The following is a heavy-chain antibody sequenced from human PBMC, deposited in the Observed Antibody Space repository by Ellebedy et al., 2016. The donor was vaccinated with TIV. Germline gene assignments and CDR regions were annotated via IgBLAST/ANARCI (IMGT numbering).Heavy chain of an antibody. CDR3: AKTSGGNY. CDR2: ISTTGGRT. CDR1: GFTFSSYA. V-gene: IGHV3-23*01. Sequence: GESLKISXAASGFTFSSYAMSWVRQAPGKGLEWVSGISTTGGRTYYADSVKGRFTISRDNSKNTLYLQMNSLRAEDTAVYYCAKTSGGNYWGQGTLVTVSS. J-gene: IGHJ4*02. D-gene: IGHD3-16*01.